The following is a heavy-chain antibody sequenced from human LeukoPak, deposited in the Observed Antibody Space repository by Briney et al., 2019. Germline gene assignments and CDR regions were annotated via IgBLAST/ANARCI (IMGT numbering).Heavy chain of an antibody. CDR3: ARGQLWIDY. Sequence: GGSLRLSCGASGFTFSSYEMNWVRQAPGKGLEWVSYISSSGRTIYYADSVKGRFTISRDNAKNSLYLQMNSLRAEDTAVYYCARGQLWIDYWGHGTLVTVSS. D-gene: IGHD3-10*01. CDR2: ISSSGRTI. V-gene: IGHV3-48*03. J-gene: IGHJ4*01. CDR1: GFTFSSYE.